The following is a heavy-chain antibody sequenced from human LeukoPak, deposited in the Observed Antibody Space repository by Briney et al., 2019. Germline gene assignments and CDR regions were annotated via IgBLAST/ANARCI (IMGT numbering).Heavy chain of an antibody. CDR3: ARDLGITMVRGDTSAGDY. Sequence: GASVKVSCKASGGTFSSYAISWVRQAPGQGPEWMGGIIPIFGTANYTQKFQGRVTITADESTSTAYMELSSLRSEDTAVYYCARDLGITMVRGDTSAGDYWGQGTLVTVSS. CDR2: IIPIFGTA. V-gene: IGHV1-69*13. CDR1: GGTFSSYA. J-gene: IGHJ4*02. D-gene: IGHD3-10*01.